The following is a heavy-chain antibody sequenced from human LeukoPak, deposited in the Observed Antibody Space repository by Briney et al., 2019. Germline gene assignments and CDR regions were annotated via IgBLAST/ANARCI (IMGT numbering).Heavy chain of an antibody. Sequence: SETLSLTCTVSGGSISSYYWSWIRQPPGKGLEWIGYIYYSGSTNYNPSLKSRVTMSVDTSKTQFSLKLSSVTAADTAVYYCARVLRDGYKIDIWGQGTMVTVSS. J-gene: IGHJ3*02. CDR2: IYYSGST. V-gene: IGHV4-59*12. D-gene: IGHD5-24*01. CDR3: ARVLRDGYKIDI. CDR1: GGSISSYY.